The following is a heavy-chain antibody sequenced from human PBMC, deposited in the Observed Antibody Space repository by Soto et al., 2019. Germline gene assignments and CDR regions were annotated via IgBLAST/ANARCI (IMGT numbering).Heavy chain of an antibody. CDR1: GVSVSSGSFY. Sequence: SETLSLTCTVSGVSVSSGSFYWAWIRQPPGKGLEWIGFGSYSGTTNYKPSLKSRVTISVDTSRSQISLKVSSLTAADTAVYYCARGATVTQYDYWGREPWSPSPQ. D-gene: IGHD4-17*01. CDR3: ARGATVTQYDY. J-gene: IGHJ4*02. CDR2: GSYSGTT. V-gene: IGHV4-61*01.